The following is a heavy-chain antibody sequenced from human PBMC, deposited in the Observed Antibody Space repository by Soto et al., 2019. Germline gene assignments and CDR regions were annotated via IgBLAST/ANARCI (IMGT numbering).Heavy chain of an antibody. CDR2: IIPIFGTA. J-gene: IGHJ3*02. Sequence: ASVKVSCKASGGTFSSYAISWVRQAPGQGLEWMGGIIPIFGTANYAQKFQGRVTITADESTSTAYMELSSLRSEDTAVYYCARAIAVAGLLDIWGQGTMVTVSS. V-gene: IGHV1-69*13. D-gene: IGHD6-19*01. CDR3: ARAIAVAGLLDI. CDR1: GGTFSSYA.